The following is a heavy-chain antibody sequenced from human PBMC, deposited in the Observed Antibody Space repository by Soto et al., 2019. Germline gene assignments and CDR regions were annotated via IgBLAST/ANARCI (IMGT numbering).Heavy chain of an antibody. CDR3: AREDDYGGNWRWFDP. CDR1: GGSISSGGYS. V-gene: IGHV4-30-2*01. Sequence: SETLSLTCAVSGGSISSGGYSWSWIRQPPGKGLEWIGYIYHSGSTYYNPSLKSRVTISVDRSKNQFSLKLSSVTAADTAVYYCAREDDYGGNWRWFDPWGQGTLVTVSS. J-gene: IGHJ5*02. D-gene: IGHD4-17*01. CDR2: IYHSGST.